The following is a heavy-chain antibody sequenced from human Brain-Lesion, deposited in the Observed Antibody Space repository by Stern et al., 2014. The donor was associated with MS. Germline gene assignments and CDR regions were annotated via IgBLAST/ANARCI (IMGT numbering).Heavy chain of an antibody. J-gene: IGHJ6*02. CDR3: ARGRVVPGFQYYATDV. CDR1: SSGGYY. Sequence: SSGGYYWSWIRQPAGKGLELIGRIFNSGRPGDNPPLKRGVTITIDRPKNQFSRRLNSRTAADTAVYYCARGRVVPGFQYYATDVWGQGTTVIVSS. V-gene: IGHV4-61*02. CDR2: IFNSGRP. D-gene: IGHD2-2*01.